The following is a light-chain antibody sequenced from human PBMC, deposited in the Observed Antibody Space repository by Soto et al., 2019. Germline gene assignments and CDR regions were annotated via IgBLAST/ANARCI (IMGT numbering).Light chain of an antibody. Sequence: QSVLTQPPSASGTPGQRVTISCTGTSSNIGSNPVNWYQQLPGTAPKALIYSNNQRPSGVPDRFSGSKSGTSASLDISGLQSEDEADYHCAAWDDSLNGWVFGGGTELTVL. CDR1: SSNIGSNP. CDR2: SNN. CDR3: AAWDDSLNGWV. J-gene: IGLJ3*02. V-gene: IGLV1-44*01.